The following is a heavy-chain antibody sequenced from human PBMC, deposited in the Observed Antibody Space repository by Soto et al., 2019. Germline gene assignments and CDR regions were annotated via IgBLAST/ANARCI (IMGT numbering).Heavy chain of an antibody. Sequence: SETLSLTCTVSGGSISNHFWSWIRQPPGKGLEWIGYLYYTGTTTFNPSLKSRVTMSVDTSKNHFSLGLNSVTAADTAVYYCARGPDNWSFCYDPWGPGTLVTVSS. CDR3: ARGPDNWSFCYDP. CDR1: GGSISNHF. D-gene: IGHD1-20*01. CDR2: LYYTGTT. J-gene: IGHJ5*02. V-gene: IGHV4-59*11.